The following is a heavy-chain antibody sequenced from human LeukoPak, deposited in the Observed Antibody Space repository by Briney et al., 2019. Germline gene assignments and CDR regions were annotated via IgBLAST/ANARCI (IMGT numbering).Heavy chain of an antibody. CDR2: INHSGST. Sequence: SETLSLTCAVYGGSFSGYYWSWIRQPPGKGLEWIGEINHSGSTNYNPSLKSRVTISVDTSKNQFSLKLSSVTAADTAVYYCARGALWGTVNYYYYRMDVWGQGTTVTVSS. D-gene: IGHD3-16*01. CDR3: ARGALWGTVNYYYYRMDV. J-gene: IGHJ6*02. CDR1: GGSFSGYY. V-gene: IGHV4-34*01.